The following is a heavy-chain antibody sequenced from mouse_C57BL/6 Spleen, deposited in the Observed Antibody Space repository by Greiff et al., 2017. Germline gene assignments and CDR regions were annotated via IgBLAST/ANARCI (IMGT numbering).Heavy chain of an antibody. Sequence: QVQLQQSGAELAKPGASVKLSCKASGYTFTSYWMHWVKPRHGKGLEWIGYINPSRGYTKYNQKFKDKATLTADKSSSTAYMQLSSLTYEVSAVYYCARSGGSYERVWMDYWGQGPSVTVSA. D-gene: IGHD1-1*02. J-gene: IGHJ4*01. V-gene: IGHV1-7*01. CDR1: GYTFTSYW. CDR2: INPSRGYT. CDR3: ARSGGSYERVWMDY.